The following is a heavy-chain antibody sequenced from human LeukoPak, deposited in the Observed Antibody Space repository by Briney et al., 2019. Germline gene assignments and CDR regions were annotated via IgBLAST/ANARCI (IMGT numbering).Heavy chain of an antibody. CDR3: AKDMYYDSSGPVFDY. D-gene: IGHD3-22*01. CDR2: ISGSGSNT. V-gene: IGHV3-23*01. J-gene: IGHJ4*02. CDR1: GFTFSNFG. Sequence: GGSLRLSCAASGFTFSNFGMHWVRQAPGKGLEWVSTISGSGSNTFYADSVKGRFTISRDNSKNTLYLQMNSLRAEDTAVYYCAKDMYYDSSGPVFDYWGQGTLVTVSS.